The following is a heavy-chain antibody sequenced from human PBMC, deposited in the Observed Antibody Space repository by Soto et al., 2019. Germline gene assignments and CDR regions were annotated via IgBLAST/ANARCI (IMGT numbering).Heavy chain of an antibody. V-gene: IGHV3-30*18. J-gene: IGHJ4*02. Sequence: GGSLRLSCAASGFTFSSYGMHWVRQAPGKGLEWVAVISYDGSNKYYADSVKGRFTISRDNSKNTLYLQMNSLRAEDTAVYYCAKGPSSSSDCSGGSCYPIFDYWGQGTLVTVSS. CDR2: ISYDGSNK. CDR3: AKGPSSSSDCSGGSCYPIFDY. CDR1: GFTFSSYG. D-gene: IGHD2-15*01.